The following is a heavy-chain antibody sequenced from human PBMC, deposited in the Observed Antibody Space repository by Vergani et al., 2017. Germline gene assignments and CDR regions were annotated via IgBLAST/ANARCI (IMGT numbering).Heavy chain of an antibody. Sequence: QVQLVESGGGVVRPGRSLRLSCAASGFTFSSYAMHLVRQAPGKGLEWVAVISYDGSNKYYADSVKGRFTISRDNSKNTLYLQMNSLRAEDTAVYYCAKTGGGTRGLDYWGQGTLVTVSS. CDR3: AKTGGGTRGLDY. J-gene: IGHJ4*02. CDR2: ISYDGSNK. CDR1: GFTFSSYA. V-gene: IGHV3-30*18. D-gene: IGHD3-16*01.